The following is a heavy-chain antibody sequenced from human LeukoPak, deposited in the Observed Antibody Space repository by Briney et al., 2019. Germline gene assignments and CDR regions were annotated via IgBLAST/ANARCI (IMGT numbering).Heavy chain of an antibody. D-gene: IGHD1-26*01. V-gene: IGHV3-33*06. CDR2: IWYDGSNK. CDR1: GFTFSSYG. CDR3: AKSEYSGSPFRHYYYYMDV. J-gene: IGHJ6*03. Sequence: GRSLRLSCAASGFTFSSYGMHWVRQAPGKGLEWVAVIWYDGSNKYYADSVKGRFTISRDNSKNTLYLQMNSLRAEDTAVYYCAKSEYSGSPFRHYYYYMDVWGEGTTVTVSS.